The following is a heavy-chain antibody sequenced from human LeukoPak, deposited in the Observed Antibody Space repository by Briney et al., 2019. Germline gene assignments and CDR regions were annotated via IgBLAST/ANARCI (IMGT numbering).Heavy chain of an antibody. V-gene: IGHV4-61*08. J-gene: IGHJ4*02. Sequence: SETLSLTCTVSGGSISSGDYYWSWIRQPPGKGLEWIGYIYYSGSTNYNPSLKSRVTISVDTSKNQFSLKLSSVTAADTAVYYCARAYSSSWLDYWGQGTLVTVSS. CDR2: IYYSGST. D-gene: IGHD6-13*01. CDR3: ARAYSSSWLDY. CDR1: GGSISSGDYY.